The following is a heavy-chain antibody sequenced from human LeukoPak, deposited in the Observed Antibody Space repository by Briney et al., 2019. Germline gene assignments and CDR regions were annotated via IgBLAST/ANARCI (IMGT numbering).Heavy chain of an antibody. D-gene: IGHD5-12*01. J-gene: IGHJ4*02. CDR3: AKAFGGYDYFDY. CDR2: IRYDGSDK. V-gene: IGHV3-30*02. Sequence: PGGSLRLSCAASGFTFSTYGMHWVRQAPGKGLGWVGFIRYDGSDKYYADSVKGRFTMSRDNSKNTQYLQMKSLRAEDTAVYYCAKAFGGYDYFDYWGQGTLVTVSS. CDR1: GFTFSTYG.